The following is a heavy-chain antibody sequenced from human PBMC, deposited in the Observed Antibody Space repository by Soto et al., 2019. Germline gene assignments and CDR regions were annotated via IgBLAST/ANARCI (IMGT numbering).Heavy chain of an antibody. J-gene: IGHJ4*02. CDR3: ARYRREAVAGYTLDN. CDR1: GGSISRNY. D-gene: IGHD6-13*01. Sequence: SETLSLTCTVSGGSISRNYWTCIRQPPGEGLEWIGYVYNSGSTNNNPSLKSRVTISEDTSKSQFSLKVNSMTAADTAVYYCARYRREAVAGYTLDNWGQGILVTVSS. CDR2: VYNSGST. V-gene: IGHV4-59*01.